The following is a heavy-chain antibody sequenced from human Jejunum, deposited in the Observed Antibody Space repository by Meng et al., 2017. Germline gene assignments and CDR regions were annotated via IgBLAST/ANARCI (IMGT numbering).Heavy chain of an antibody. CDR3: ARVNWTSSYWYFDL. CDR2: IYYSGST. J-gene: IGHJ2*01. D-gene: IGHD1-1*01. Sequence: QMHLQASGPGLVNPSQNLSLTCTVSGASMSSGNYYWTWIRQHPGKGLEWIGYIYYSGSTYYNPSLQSLVTISIDMSENQFSLKLTSVTAADTAVYYCARVNWTSSYWYFDLWGRGTLVTVSS. V-gene: IGHV4-31*01. CDR1: GASMSSGNYY.